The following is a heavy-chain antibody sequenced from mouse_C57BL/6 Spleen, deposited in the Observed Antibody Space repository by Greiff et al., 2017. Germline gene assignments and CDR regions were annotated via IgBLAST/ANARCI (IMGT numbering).Heavy chain of an antibody. J-gene: IGHJ2*01. Sequence: VQLQQPGAELVKPGASVKLSCKASGYTFTSYWLQWVKQRPGQGLEWIGEIDPSDSYPNYNQKFKGKATLTVDTSSSTAYMQLSSLTSEDSAVYYCARTKLVLDYWGQGTTLTVSS. CDR1: GYTFTSYW. CDR3: ARTKLVLDY. V-gene: IGHV1-50*01. CDR2: IDPSDSYP. D-gene: IGHD4-1*01.